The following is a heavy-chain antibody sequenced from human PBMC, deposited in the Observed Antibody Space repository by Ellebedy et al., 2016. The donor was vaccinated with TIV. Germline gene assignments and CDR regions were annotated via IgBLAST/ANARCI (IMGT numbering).Heavy chain of an antibody. D-gene: IGHD6-19*01. V-gene: IGHV1-2*02. J-gene: IGHJ4*02. CDR2: INPNSGGT. Sequence: AASVKVSCKASGYTFTSYGISWARQAPGQGLEWMGWINPNSGGTNYAQKFQGRVTMTRDTSISTAYMELSRLRSDDTAVYYCATLERFIAVAGTPGPDLNYWGQGTLVTVSS. CDR3: ATLERFIAVAGTPGPDLNY. CDR1: GYTFTSYG.